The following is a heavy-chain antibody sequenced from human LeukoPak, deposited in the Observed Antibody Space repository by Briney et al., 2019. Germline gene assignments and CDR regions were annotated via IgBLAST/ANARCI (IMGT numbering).Heavy chain of an antibody. V-gene: IGHV1-8*01. J-gene: IGHJ4*02. Sequence: ASVRVSCKASGYTFTSYDVNWVRQATGQGLEWMGWMNPNSGNTGDAQKFQGRVTMTRKTSISTAYMELSSLRSEDTAVYYCARVFRGSYNYLRVFDYWGQGTLVTVSS. CDR1: GYTFTSYD. CDR3: ARVFRGSYNYLRVFDY. CDR2: MNPNSGNT. D-gene: IGHD1-26*01.